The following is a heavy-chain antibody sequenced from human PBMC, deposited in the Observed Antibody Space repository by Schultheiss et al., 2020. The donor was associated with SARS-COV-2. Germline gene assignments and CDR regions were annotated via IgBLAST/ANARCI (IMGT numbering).Heavy chain of an antibody. CDR1: GFTFRDFY. D-gene: IGHD2/OR15-2a*01. CDR2: IRSSGRDI. J-gene: IGHJ4*02. Sequence: GGSLRLSCAGFGFTFRDFYMSWVRQAPGKGLEFVASIRSSGRDIYYADSMEGRFTVSRDNANNSLYLQMHSLRAEDTALYYCAVDLSGREDYWGQGTLVTVSS. V-gene: IGHV3-21*01. CDR3: AVDLSGREDY.